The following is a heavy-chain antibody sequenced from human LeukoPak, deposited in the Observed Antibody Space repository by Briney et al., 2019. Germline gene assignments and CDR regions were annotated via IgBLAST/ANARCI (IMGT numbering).Heavy chain of an antibody. Sequence: ASVKVSCKASGYTFTGYYMHWVRQAPGQGLEWMGWINPNSGGTNYAQKFQGRVTMTRDTSISTAYMELSRLRSDDTAVYYCARDTGGSGSYAYYGLDVWGQGTTVTVSS. D-gene: IGHD3-10*01. CDR1: GYTFTGYY. CDR2: INPNSGGT. V-gene: IGHV1-2*02. CDR3: ARDTGGSGSYAYYGLDV. J-gene: IGHJ6*02.